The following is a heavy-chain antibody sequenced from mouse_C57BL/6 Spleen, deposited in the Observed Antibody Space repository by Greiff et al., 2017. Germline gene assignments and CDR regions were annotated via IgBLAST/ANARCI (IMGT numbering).Heavy chain of an antibody. V-gene: IGHV3-6*01. D-gene: IGHD2-4*01. Sequence: DVKLQGSGPGLVKPSQSLSLTCSVTGYSITSGYYWNWIRQFPGNKLEWMGYISYDGSNNYNPSLKNRISITRDTSKNQFFLKLNSVTTEDTATYYCARDGIYYDYDGSYAMDYWGQGTSVTVSS. J-gene: IGHJ4*01. CDR1: GYSITSGYY. CDR3: ARDGIYYDYDGSYAMDY. CDR2: ISYDGSN.